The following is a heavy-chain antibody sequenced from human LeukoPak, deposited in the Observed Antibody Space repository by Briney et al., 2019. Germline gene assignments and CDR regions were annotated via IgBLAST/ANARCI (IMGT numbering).Heavy chain of an antibody. CDR1: GGSISSYY. CDR2: ISYSGST. D-gene: IGHD1-26*01. V-gene: IGHV4-59*08. CDR3: ARTTTTSVIGLFDY. Sequence: SETLSLTCTVSGGSISSYYWSWIRQPAGKGLEWIGYISYSGSTNYNPSIKSRVTILVDTSKNQLSLNLSSVTAADTALYYCARTTTTSVIGLFDYWGQGTLVTV. J-gene: IGHJ4*02.